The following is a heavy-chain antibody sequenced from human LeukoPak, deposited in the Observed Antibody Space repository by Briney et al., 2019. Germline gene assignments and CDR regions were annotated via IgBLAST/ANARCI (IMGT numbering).Heavy chain of an antibody. CDR3: AMEGYSYGPFDY. Sequence: SETLSLTCAVYGGSFSGYYWSWIRQPPGKGLEWIGEINHSGSTNYNPSLKSRVTISVDTSKNQFSLKLSSVTAADTAVYYCAMEGYSYGPFDYWGQGTLVTVSS. D-gene: IGHD5-18*01. CDR1: GGSFSGYY. CDR2: INHSGST. V-gene: IGHV4-34*01. J-gene: IGHJ4*02.